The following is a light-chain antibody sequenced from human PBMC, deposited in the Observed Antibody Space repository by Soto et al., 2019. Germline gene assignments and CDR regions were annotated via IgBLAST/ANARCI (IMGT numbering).Light chain of an antibody. J-gene: IGLJ3*02. CDR2: EVS. CDR3: TSFTTISTWV. CDR1: SSDVGGYNY. V-gene: IGLV2-14*01. Sequence: QSALTQPASVSGSPGQSITISCTGTSSDVGGYNYVSWFQQHPGKAPKLKIYEVSNRPSGVSNRFSGSKSGNTASLTISELQAEDEADYYCTSFTTISTWVFGGGIKLTVL.